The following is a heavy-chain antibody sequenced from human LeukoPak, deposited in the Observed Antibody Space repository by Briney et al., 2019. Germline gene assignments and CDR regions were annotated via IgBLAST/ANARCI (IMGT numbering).Heavy chain of an antibody. CDR2: INPNSGGA. CDR1: GYTFTDYY. CDR3: AREEVIAAAGPTLDY. Sequence: ASVKVSCKASGYTFTDYYMHWVRQAPGQGLEWMGWINPNSGGANYAQKFQGRVTMTRDTSISTAYMELSRLRSDDTAVFYCAREEVIAAAGPTLDYWGQGALVTVSS. V-gene: IGHV1-2*02. J-gene: IGHJ4*02. D-gene: IGHD6-13*01.